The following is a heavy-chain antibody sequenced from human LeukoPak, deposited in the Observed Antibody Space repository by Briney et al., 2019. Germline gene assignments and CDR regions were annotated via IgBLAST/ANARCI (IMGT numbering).Heavy chain of an antibody. D-gene: IGHD5-24*01. CDR1: GGSISSYY. CDR2: IYYSGST. Sequence: SETLSLTCTVSGGSISSYYWSWIRQPPGKGLEWIGYIYYSGSTNYNPSLKSRVTISLDTSKNQFSLKLSSVTAADTAVYYCARESRDGYINYFDSWGQGTLVTVSS. CDR3: ARESRDGYINYFDS. V-gene: IGHV4-59*01. J-gene: IGHJ4*02.